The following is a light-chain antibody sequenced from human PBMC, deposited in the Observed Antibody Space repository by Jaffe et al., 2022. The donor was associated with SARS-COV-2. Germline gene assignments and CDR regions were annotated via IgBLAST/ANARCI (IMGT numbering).Light chain of an antibody. V-gene: IGLV2-14*01. Sequence: QSALTQPASVSGSPGQSITISCTGTSSDVGAYNFVSWYQQHPGKAPKLMIYDVSNRPSGVSNRFSGSKSDSTASLTISGLQAEDEADYYCNSYTSTSTWVFGGGTKLTVL. CDR3: NSYTSTSTWV. J-gene: IGLJ3*02. CDR2: DVS. CDR1: SSDVGAYNF.